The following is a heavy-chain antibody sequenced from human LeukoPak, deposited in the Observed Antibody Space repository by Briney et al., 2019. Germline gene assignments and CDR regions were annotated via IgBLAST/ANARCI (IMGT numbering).Heavy chain of an antibody. Sequence: AVGSLSLSSAAPAFTFTRYSMNWFRQAPGQWLEWISYISSSSTTLYYADSVKGRFTISRDNANNSLYLQMNSLRAEDPAVYYCARGHGTFDYWGQGTLVTVPS. CDR3: ARGHGTFDY. J-gene: IGHJ4*02. CDR2: ISSSSTTL. D-gene: IGHD1-26*01. V-gene: IGHV3-48*01. CDR1: AFTFTRYS.